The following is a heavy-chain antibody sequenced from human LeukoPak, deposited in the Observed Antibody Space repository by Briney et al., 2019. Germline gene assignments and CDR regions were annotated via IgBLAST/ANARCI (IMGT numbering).Heavy chain of an antibody. Sequence: PGGSLRLSCAASGFTFSSYAMSWVRQAPGKGLEWVSAISGSGGSTYYADSVKGRFTISRDNSKNTLYLQMNSLRAEDTAVYYCTTAQRELWTSIDNWGQGTLVTVSS. CDR2: ISGSGGST. V-gene: IGHV3-23*01. J-gene: IGHJ4*02. CDR1: GFTFSSYA. D-gene: IGHD1-14*01. CDR3: TTAQRELWTSIDN.